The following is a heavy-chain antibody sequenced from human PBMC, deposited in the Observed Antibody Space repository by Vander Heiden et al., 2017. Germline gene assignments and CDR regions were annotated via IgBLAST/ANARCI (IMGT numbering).Heavy chain of an antibody. Sequence: QVKLVQSGPEMKKPGASVKVPYKASGYPFTTYGITWVRQAPGQGLEWLGWISAYNGNTKYIESLQGRITMTTETFTTTAYMELRNLTSDDTAIYYCARFGSAFDYWGQGTLVTVSS. CDR3: ARFGSAFDY. D-gene: IGHD3-10*01. CDR2: ISAYNGNT. V-gene: IGHV1-18*01. J-gene: IGHJ4*02. CDR1: GYPFTTYG.